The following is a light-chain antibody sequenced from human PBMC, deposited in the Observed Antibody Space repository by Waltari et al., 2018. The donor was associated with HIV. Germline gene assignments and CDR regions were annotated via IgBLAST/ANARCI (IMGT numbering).Light chain of an antibody. CDR1: YDDVGGYNY. CDR3: NSYTSSNTFV. J-gene: IGLJ1*01. CDR2: DIT. Sequence: QSALTQPASVSGSPGQSLTISCTGTYDDVGGYNYVSWYQHHPGKAPKVIIYDITKRPSGISDRFSGSKSGNTASLTISGLQAEDEADYYCNSYTSSNTFVFGTGT. V-gene: IGLV2-14*03.